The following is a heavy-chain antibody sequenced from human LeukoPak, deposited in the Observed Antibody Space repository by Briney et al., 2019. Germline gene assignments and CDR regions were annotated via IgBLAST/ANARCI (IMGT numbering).Heavy chain of an antibody. D-gene: IGHD4/OR15-4a*01. CDR2: IYSGGST. Sequence: GGSLRLSCAASGFTVSSNYMSWVRQAPGKGLEWVSVIYSGGSTYYADSVKGRFTISRDNAKNSLYLQMNSLRAEDTAVYYCAREWGAPGDYYYYYMDVWGKGTTVTVSS. CDR3: AREWGAPGDYYYYYMDV. J-gene: IGHJ6*03. V-gene: IGHV3-53*01. CDR1: GFTVSSNY.